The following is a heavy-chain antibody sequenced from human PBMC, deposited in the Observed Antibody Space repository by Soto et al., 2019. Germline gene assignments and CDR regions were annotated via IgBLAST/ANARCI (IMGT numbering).Heavy chain of an antibody. V-gene: IGHV1-18*01. CDR3: ARTYGSGDYFLPFEY. Sequence: QVQLLQSGAEMKKPGASVKVSCKASGYMFNTYGITWVRQAPGQGLEWMGWISVYNGNIDYAQKFEGRVTMTTDTSTSTAYMELKSLTSDDTAGYYCARTYGSGDYFLPFEYWGQVTPVSVSS. CDR2: ISVYNGNI. J-gene: IGHJ4*02. D-gene: IGHD3-10*01. CDR1: GYMFNTYG.